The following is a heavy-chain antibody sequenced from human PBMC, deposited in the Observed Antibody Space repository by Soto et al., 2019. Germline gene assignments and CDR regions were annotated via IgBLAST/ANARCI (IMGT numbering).Heavy chain of an antibody. Sequence: QVHLQESGPGLVKPSETLSLTCTVSGVSISSYYWSWIRQPPGKGLEWIGSIFYGGSTNYNPSLKSRVTISVDTSKNQLSLKLSSVTAADTAVYYCARDMVRGGMDVWGQGTAVTVSS. J-gene: IGHJ6*02. V-gene: IGHV4-59*01. CDR2: IFYGGST. D-gene: IGHD3-10*01. CDR3: ARDMVRGGMDV. CDR1: GVSISSYY.